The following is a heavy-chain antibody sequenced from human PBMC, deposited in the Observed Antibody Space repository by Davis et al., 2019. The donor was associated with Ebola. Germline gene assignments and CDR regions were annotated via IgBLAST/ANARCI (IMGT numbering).Heavy chain of an antibody. V-gene: IGHV3-30-3*01. CDR3: ARARLGGGGGGHFDS. J-gene: IGHJ4*02. Sequence: LSLTCAASGFTFSSYAMHWVRQAPGKGLEWVAVISYDGSNKYYADSVKGRFTISRDNSKNTLYLQMNSLRAEDTAVYFCARARLGGGGGGHFDSWGRGTLVTVSS. D-gene: IGHD3-16*01. CDR1: GFTFSSYA. CDR2: ISYDGSNK.